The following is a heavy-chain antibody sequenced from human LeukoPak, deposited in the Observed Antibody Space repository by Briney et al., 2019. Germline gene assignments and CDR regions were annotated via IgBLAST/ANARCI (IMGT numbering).Heavy chain of an antibody. CDR1: GGTFSSYA. V-gene: IGHV1-69*06. D-gene: IGHD2-2*01. Sequence: SVKVSCKASGGTFSSYAISWVRQAPGQGLEWMGGIIPIFGTANYAQKFQGRATITADKSTSTAYMELSSLRSEDTAVYYCARERYCSSTSCYPGYYYYGMDVWGKGTTVTVSS. CDR2: IIPIFGTA. J-gene: IGHJ6*04. CDR3: ARERYCSSTSCYPGYYYYGMDV.